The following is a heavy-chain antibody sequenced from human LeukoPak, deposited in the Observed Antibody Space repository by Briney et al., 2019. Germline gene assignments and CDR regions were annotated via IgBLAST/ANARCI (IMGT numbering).Heavy chain of an antibody. CDR2: IYTSGST. CDR3: ARRGKDYYDKGSAFDI. V-gene: IGHV4-61*02. CDR1: GGSISSGSYY. Sequence: SETLSLTCTVSGGSISSGSYYWSWIRQPAGTGLEWIGRIYTSGSTNYNPSLKSRVTISVDTSKNQFSLKLSSMTAADTAVYYCARRGKDYYDKGSAFDIWGQGTMVTVSS. D-gene: IGHD3-22*01. J-gene: IGHJ3*02.